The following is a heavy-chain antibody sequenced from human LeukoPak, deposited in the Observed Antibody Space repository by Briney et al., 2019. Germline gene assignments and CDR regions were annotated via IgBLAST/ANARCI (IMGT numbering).Heavy chain of an antibody. CDR3: AKRGVVIRVILVGFHKEAYYFDS. CDR2: ISDSGGRT. Sequence: QSGGSLRLSCAASGVTFNNAWVSWVRQAPGKGLEWVAGISDSGGRTNYADSVKGRFTISRDNPKNTLYLQMNSLRAEDTAVYFCAKRGVVIRVILVGFHKEAYYFDSWGQGAPVTVSS. CDR1: GVTFNNAW. J-gene: IGHJ4*02. D-gene: IGHD3-22*01. V-gene: IGHV3-23*01.